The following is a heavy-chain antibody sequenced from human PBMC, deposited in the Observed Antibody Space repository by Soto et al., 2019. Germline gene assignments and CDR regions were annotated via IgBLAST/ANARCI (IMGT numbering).Heavy chain of an antibody. Sequence: GASVKVSCKASGGTFSSYAISWARQAPGQGLEWMGGIIPIFGTANYAQKFQGRVTITADKSTSTAYMELSSLRSEDTAVYYCAETSGGVYYYGMDVWGQGTTVTVSS. CDR1: GGTFSSYA. V-gene: IGHV1-69*06. J-gene: IGHJ6*02. CDR2: IIPIFGTA. D-gene: IGHD2-15*01. CDR3: AETSGGVYYYGMDV.